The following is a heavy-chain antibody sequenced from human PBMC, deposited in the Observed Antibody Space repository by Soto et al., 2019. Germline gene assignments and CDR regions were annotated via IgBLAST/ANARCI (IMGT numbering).Heavy chain of an antibody. CDR2: ISTYNGNT. Sequence: ASVKVSCKASGYTFTSYGISWVRQAPGQGLEWMGWISTYNGNTNYAQKLQGRVTMTTDTSTSTAYMELRSLRSDDTAVYYCARDSPGVAAAGKGPRMDGWGQGTTVTVSS. CDR1: GYTFTSYG. J-gene: IGHJ6*02. V-gene: IGHV1-18*04. CDR3: ARDSPGVAAAGKGPRMDG. D-gene: IGHD6-13*01.